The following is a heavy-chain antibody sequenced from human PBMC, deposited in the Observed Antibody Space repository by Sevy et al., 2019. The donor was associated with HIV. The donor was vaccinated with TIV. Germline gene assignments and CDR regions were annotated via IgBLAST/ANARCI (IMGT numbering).Heavy chain of an antibody. CDR2: IYSDETT. J-gene: IGHJ4*02. CDR1: GFSVNSNY. D-gene: IGHD5-18*01. Sequence: GGSLRLSCAASGFSVNSNYMTWVRQAPGKGLEGVSVIYSDETTYHADSVKDRLTISRDNSKNMLYLQMSSLRAEDKAIYYCARGKSGYGYALNYWGQGTLVTVSS. V-gene: IGHV3-66*01. CDR3: ARGKSGYGYALNY.